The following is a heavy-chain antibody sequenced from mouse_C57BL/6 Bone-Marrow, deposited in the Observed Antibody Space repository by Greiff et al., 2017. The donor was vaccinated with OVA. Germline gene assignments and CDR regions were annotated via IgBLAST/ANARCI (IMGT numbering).Heavy chain of an antibody. V-gene: IGHV1-82*01. CDR3: ARDKELGRTAY. CDR1: GYAFSSSW. J-gene: IGHJ3*01. D-gene: IGHD4-1*01. CDR2: IYPGDGDT. Sequence: QVQLKESGPELVKPGASVKISCKASGYAFSSSWMNWVKQRPGKGLEWIGRIYPGDGDTNYNGKFKGKATLTADKSSSTAYMKLSGLTSENSAVYFCARDKELGRTAYWGQGTLVTVSA.